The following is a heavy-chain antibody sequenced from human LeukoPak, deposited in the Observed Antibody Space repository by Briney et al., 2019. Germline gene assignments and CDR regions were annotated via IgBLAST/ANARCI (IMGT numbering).Heavy chain of an antibody. Sequence: GASVKVSCKASGYTFTGYYMHWVRQAPGQGLEWMGWINPNSGGTNYAQKFQGRVTMTRDTSISTAYMELSRLRSDDTAVYYCARVMYSSGYYHVGGFDYWGQGTLVTVSS. V-gene: IGHV1-2*02. J-gene: IGHJ4*02. CDR2: INPNSGGT. D-gene: IGHD3-22*01. CDR1: GYTFTGYY. CDR3: ARVMYSSGYYHVGGFDY.